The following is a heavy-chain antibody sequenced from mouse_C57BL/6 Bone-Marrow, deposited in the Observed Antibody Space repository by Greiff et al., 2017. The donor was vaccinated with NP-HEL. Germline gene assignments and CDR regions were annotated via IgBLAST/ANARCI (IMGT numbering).Heavy chain of an antibody. J-gene: IGHJ4*01. CDR2: IYPGGGYT. V-gene: IGHV1-63*01. D-gene: IGHD2-12*01. CDR3: ARCYYYAMDY. Sequence: VHLVESGAELVRPGTSVKMSCKASGYTFTNYWIGWAKQRPGHGLEWIGDIYPGGGYTNYNEKFKGKATLTADKSSSTAYMQFSSLTSEDSAIYYCARCYYYAMDYWGQGTSVTVSS. CDR1: GYTFTNYW.